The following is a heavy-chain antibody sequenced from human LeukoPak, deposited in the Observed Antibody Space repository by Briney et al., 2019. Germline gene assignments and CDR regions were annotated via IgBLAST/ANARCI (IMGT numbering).Heavy chain of an antibody. CDR2: ISGSGGST. D-gene: IGHD3-10*01. CDR3: AKVSLLWFGELFGLDAFDI. Sequence: GGSLRLSCAASGFTFSSYAMSWVRQAPGKGLEWVSAISGSGGSTYYADSVKGRFTISRDNSKNTLYLQMNSLRAEDTAVYYCAKVSLLWFGELFGLDAFDIWGQGTMVTVSS. V-gene: IGHV3-23*01. J-gene: IGHJ3*02. CDR1: GFTFSSYA.